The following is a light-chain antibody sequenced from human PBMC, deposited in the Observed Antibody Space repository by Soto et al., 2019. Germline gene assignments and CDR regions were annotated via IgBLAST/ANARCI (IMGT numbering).Light chain of an antibody. Sequence: EIVLTQSPGTLSLSPGERATLSCRASQSVSSTYLAWYQHKPGQAPRLFIYGASSRATGIPDRFSGSGSGTDFTLTISRLEPEDFAVYYCQQYGKSPFTVGPGTKVDIK. CDR2: GAS. CDR1: QSVSSTY. J-gene: IGKJ3*01. CDR3: QQYGKSPFT. V-gene: IGKV3-20*01.